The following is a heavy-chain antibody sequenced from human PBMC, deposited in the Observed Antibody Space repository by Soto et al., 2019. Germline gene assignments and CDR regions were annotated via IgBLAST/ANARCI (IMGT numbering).Heavy chain of an antibody. CDR2: IYWDDDK. V-gene: IGHV2-5*02. CDR1: GFSLTTSGVG. Sequence: QITLKESGPTLVKPTQTLTLTCSFSGFSLTTSGVGVAWIRQPPGKALEWLALIYWDDDKRYSPSLKSRLTIPKDTSKNRVVLKMTNMDPVDTATYYCAHTRYGSGTNWFDPWGQGTLVTVSS. CDR3: AHTRYGSGTNWFDP. D-gene: IGHD3-10*01. J-gene: IGHJ5*02.